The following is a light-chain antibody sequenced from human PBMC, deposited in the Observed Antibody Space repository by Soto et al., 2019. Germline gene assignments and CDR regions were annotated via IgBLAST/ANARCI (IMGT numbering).Light chain of an antibody. Sequence: ETVLTQSPGTLSLSPGERATLSCRASQSVRSNYLAWYQQKPGQAPRLLIYGASSRAIGIPDRFSGSGSGTDFTLTISRLEPEDFAVYYCQQYGTSPYTFGQGTKLEIK. CDR2: GAS. CDR1: QSVRSNY. J-gene: IGKJ2*01. CDR3: QQYGTSPYT. V-gene: IGKV3-20*01.